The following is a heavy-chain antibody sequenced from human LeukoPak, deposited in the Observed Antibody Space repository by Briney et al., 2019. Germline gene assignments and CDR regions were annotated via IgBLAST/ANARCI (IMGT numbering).Heavy chain of an antibody. CDR1: GFTFSSYA. Sequence: GGSLRLSCAASGFTFSSYAMSWVRQAPGKGLEWVSAISGSDGSTYYADSVKGRFTISRDNSKNTLYLQMNSLRAEDTAVYYCARINYDYIWGSYYFDYWAREPWSPSPQ. D-gene: IGHD3-16*01. V-gene: IGHV3-23*01. J-gene: IGHJ4*02. CDR3: ARINYDYIWGSYYFDY. CDR2: ISGSDGST.